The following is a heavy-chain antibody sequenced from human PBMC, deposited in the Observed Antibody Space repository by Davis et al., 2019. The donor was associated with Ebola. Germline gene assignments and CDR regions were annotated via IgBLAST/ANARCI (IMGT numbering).Heavy chain of an antibody. CDR1: GFTFSSYS. Sequence: PGGSLRLSCAASGFTFSSYSMNWVRQAPGKGLEWVSSISSSSSYIYYADSVKGRFTISRDNAKNSLYLQMNSLRAEDTAVYYCARDSDGYDYIGYYYYGMDVWGQGTTVTVSS. J-gene: IGHJ6*02. CDR2: ISSSSSYI. V-gene: IGHV3-21*01. D-gene: IGHD5-12*01. CDR3: ARDSDGYDYIGYYYYGMDV.